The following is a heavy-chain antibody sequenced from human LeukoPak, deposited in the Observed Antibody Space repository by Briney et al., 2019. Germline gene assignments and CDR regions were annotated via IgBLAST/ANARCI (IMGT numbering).Heavy chain of an antibody. Sequence: PGGSLRLSCAASGFTFSNYNMNWVRQAPGKGLEWVSCISGSSRYIYYADSAKGRFTISRDNTKNSLFLQMNSLRAEDTAVYYCARDIGGDSSSGSWCDLWGQGTRVSVSS. D-gene: IGHD6-13*01. J-gene: IGHJ5*02. CDR2: ISGSSRYI. CDR1: GFTFSNYN. V-gene: IGHV3-21*06. CDR3: ARDIGGDSSSGSWCDL.